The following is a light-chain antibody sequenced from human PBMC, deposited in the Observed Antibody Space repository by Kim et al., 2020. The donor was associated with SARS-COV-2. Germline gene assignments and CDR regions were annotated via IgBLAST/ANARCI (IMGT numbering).Light chain of an antibody. V-gene: IGLV4-60*03. J-gene: IGLJ3*02. CDR3: ETWGSVTWV. CDR2: LQGSGSY. Sequence: QLVLTQSSSASASLGASVKLTCTLSSGHRSYAIAWHQQQPGKGPRYLMKLQGSGSYNKGNGVPDRFSGSSSGADRYLTISNLLSKDEADYYCETWGSVTWVFGGGTKLTVL. CDR1: SGHRSYA.